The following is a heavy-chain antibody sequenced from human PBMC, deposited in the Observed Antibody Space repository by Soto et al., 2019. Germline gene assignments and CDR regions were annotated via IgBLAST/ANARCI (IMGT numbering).Heavy chain of an antibody. CDR3: AREAVHDYIWGSYRSDDY. V-gene: IGHV4-34*01. J-gene: IGHJ4*02. Sequence: QVQLQQWGAGLLKPSETLSLTCAVYGGSFSGYYWTWIRQPPGKGLEWIGEINHSGSTNFTPSLKSRVTISVDTSKNQFSLKLSSVTAGDTAVYYCAREAVHDYIWGSYRSDDYWGQGTLVTVSS. CDR1: GGSFSGYY. D-gene: IGHD3-16*02. CDR2: INHSGST.